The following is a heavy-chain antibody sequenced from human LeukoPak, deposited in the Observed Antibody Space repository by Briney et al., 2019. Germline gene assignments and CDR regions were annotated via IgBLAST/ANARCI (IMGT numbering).Heavy chain of an antibody. V-gene: IGHV4-34*01. CDR2: INHSGST. CDR1: GGSFSGYY. CDR3: ARGSGSYSY. D-gene: IGHD1-26*01. Sequence: SETLSLTCAVYGGSFSGYYWSWIRQPPGKGLEWIGEINHSGSTNYNPSLKSRVTISVDTSKNQFSLKLSSVTAADTAVYYCARGSGSYSYWGQGTLVTVSS. J-gene: IGHJ4*02.